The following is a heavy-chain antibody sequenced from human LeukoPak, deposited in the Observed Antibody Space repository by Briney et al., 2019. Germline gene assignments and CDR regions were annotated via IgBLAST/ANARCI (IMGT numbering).Heavy chain of an antibody. Sequence: SETLSLTCTVSGGSISSYYWSWIRQPPGKGLEWIGYIYYSGSTNYNPSLKNRVTISVDTSKNQFSLKLSSVTAADTAVYYCARGLRGYSGYDPFTYDDYWGQGTLVTVSS. CDR3: ARGLRGYSGYDPFTYDDY. CDR2: IYYSGST. V-gene: IGHV4-59*01. J-gene: IGHJ4*02. CDR1: GGSISSYY. D-gene: IGHD5-12*01.